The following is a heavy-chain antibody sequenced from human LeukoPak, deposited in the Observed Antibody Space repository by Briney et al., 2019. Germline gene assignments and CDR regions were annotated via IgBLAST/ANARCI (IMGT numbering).Heavy chain of an antibody. CDR3: ARDYSGYFDWFQPYGMDV. D-gene: IGHD3-9*01. J-gene: IGHJ6*02. V-gene: IGHV3-48*03. CDR2: ISSSGSTI. CDR1: GFTFSSYE. Sequence: GGSLRLSCAASGFTFSSYEMNWVRQAPGKGLEWVSYISSSGSTIYYADSVKGRFTISRDNAKNSLYLQMNSVRAEDTAVYYCARDYSGYFDWFQPYGMDVWGQGTTVTVSS.